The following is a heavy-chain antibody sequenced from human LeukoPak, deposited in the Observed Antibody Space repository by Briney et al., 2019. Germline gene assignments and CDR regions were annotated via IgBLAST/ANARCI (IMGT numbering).Heavy chain of an antibody. J-gene: IGHJ4*02. CDR2: ISSSGSTI. V-gene: IGHV3-48*03. Sequence: PGGSLRLSCAASGFTFSSYEMNWVRQAPGKGLEWVSYISSSGSTIYYADSVKGRFTISRDNAKNSLYLQMNGLRAEDTAVYYCARPYSSGWYLDGYWGQGTLVTVSS. CDR1: GFTFSSYE. D-gene: IGHD6-19*01. CDR3: ARPYSSGWYLDGY.